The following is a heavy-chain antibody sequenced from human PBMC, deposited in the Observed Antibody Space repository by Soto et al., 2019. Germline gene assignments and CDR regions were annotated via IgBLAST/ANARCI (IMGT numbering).Heavy chain of an antibody. CDR2: ISNDGNTK. CDR3: VRSGGKTSPATRNFES. CDR1: GFTFSNYA. Sequence: GGSLRLSCAASGFTFSNYAMHWVRQAPGRGLEWVTVISNDGNTKFYMDSVKGRVAVSRDNSQNTLYLEMDSLTAEDTALYYCVRSGGKTSPATRNFESWGRGTLVTVSS. J-gene: IGHJ4*02. V-gene: IGHV3-30*09. D-gene: IGHD3-16*01.